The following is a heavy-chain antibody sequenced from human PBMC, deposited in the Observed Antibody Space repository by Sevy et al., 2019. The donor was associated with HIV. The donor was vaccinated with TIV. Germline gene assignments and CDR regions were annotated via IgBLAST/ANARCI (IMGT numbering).Heavy chain of an antibody. CDR1: GFTFSSYS. CDR2: ISSSSSYI. D-gene: IGHD5-18*01. Sequence: GGSLRLSCAASGFTFSSYSMNWVRQAPGKGLEWVSSISSSSSYIYYADSVKGRFTISRDNAKNSQYLQMNSLRAEDTAVYYCARQMGGGYIYEDYYFDYWGQGTLVTVSS. CDR3: ARQMGGGYIYEDYYFDY. J-gene: IGHJ4*02. V-gene: IGHV3-21*01.